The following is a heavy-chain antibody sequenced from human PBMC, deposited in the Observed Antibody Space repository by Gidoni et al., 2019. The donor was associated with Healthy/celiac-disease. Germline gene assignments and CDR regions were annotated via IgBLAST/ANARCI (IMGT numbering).Heavy chain of an antibody. CDR2: ISGSGGST. J-gene: IGHJ4*02. V-gene: IGHV3-23*01. D-gene: IGHD6-19*01. Sequence: EVQLLESGGGLVQPGGSLRLSCAASGFPFSSYAMSWVRQAPGKGLEWGSAISGSGGSTYYADSVKGRFTISRDNSKNTLYLQMNSLRAEDTAVYYCAKGGGIAVAGAFDYWGQGTLVTVSS. CDR3: AKGGGIAVAGAFDY. CDR1: GFPFSSYA.